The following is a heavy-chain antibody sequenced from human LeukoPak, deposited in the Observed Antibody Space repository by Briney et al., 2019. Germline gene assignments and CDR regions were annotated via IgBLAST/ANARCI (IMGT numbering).Heavy chain of an antibody. D-gene: IGHD5-18*01. V-gene: IGHV1-18*01. Sequence: ASVTVSCKSSGYTFTSYGISWVRLAPGPGLERMGLISTYNGNTNYAQKLQGRVTMTTATSTSTAYMELRRLRSDHTGVYYCARLAEYSYGYWNDVFGYYYMDVWGKGTTVTVSS. CDR3: ARLAEYSYGYWNDVFGYYYMDV. CDR1: GYTFTSYG. J-gene: IGHJ6*03. CDR2: ISTYNGNT.